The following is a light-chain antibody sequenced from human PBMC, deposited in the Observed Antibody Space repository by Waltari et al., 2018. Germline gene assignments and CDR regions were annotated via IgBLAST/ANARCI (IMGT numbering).Light chain of an antibody. Sequence: QSVLTQPASVSGSPGQSITISCTVTRSDIGAYNFVSWFQQLPGQAPRLLISEATKRPSGVSYRFSGSKSGNTASLSISDLQAEDEADYYCCSYVGGSRVLFGGGTKLTV. CDR3: CSYVGGSRVL. J-gene: IGLJ2*01. V-gene: IGLV2-23*01. CDR1: RSDIGAYNF. CDR2: EAT.